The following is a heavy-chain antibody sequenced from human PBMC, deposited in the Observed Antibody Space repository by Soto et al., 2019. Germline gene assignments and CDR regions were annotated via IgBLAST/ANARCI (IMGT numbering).Heavy chain of an antibody. CDR3: AREVLWSRYFDY. V-gene: IGHV3-30-3*01. J-gene: IGHJ4*02. CDR1: GFIFSNYV. D-gene: IGHD2-21*01. Sequence: QVQLVESGGGVVQPGRSLRLSCAASGFIFSNYVMYWVRQAPGKGLEWVAFMSYDGTTNYYADSVKGRFTISRDNSKNTLYLQMNNLRPEDTGVYYCAREVLWSRYFDYWGQGTLVTVSS. CDR2: MSYDGTTN.